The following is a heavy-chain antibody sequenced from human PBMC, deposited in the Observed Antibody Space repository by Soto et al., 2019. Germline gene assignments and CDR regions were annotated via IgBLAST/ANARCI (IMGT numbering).Heavy chain of an antibody. CDR2: ISRTGSTT. V-gene: IGHV3-11*01. D-gene: IGHD6-6*01. Sequence: QVQLVASGGGLVKPGGSLRLSCVGSGFTFSDDYIMWIRQAPGKGLEWISYISRTGSTTYYTDSVKGLFTISRDNAKNTLYLQMSNLGAEDTAVYYCARRVSAYNWFDPWGQGTLVTVSS. CDR1: GFTFSDDY. J-gene: IGHJ5*02. CDR3: ARRVSAYNWFDP.